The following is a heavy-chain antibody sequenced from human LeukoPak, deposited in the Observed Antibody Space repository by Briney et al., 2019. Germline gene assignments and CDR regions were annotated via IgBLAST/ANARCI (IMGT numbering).Heavy chain of an antibody. CDR2: ISGSGGST. CDR1: GFTFSSYA. D-gene: IGHD3-3*01. Sequence: PGGSLRLSCAASGFTFSSYAMSWVRQAPGKGLEWVSAISGSGGSTYYADSVKGRFTISRDNSKNTLYLQMNSLRAEDTAVYYCAKSPYYDFWSGQYYFDYWGQGTLVTVSS. V-gene: IGHV3-23*01. CDR3: AKSPYYDFWSGQYYFDY. J-gene: IGHJ4*02.